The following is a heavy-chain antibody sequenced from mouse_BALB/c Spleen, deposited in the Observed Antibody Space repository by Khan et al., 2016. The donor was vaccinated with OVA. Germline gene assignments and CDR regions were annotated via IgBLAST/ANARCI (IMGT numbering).Heavy chain of an antibody. Sequence: QLEESGPGLVKPSQSLSLTCTVTGYSITSDYAWNWIRQFPGNKLEWMGYINYSGGTSYLPSLKSRISITRDTSKNQFFLQLNSVTTDDSATYYCARWFTYWGQGTLVTVS. CDR1: GYSITSDYA. CDR2: INYSGGT. CDR3: ARWFTY. J-gene: IGHJ3*01. V-gene: IGHV3-2*02.